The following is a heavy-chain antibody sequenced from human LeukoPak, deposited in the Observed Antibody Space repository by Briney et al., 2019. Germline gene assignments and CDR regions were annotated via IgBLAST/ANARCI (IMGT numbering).Heavy chain of an antibody. CDR3: ARLSGNGYYSDY. V-gene: IGHV5-51*07. D-gene: IGHD1-20*01. Sequence: RGESLKISCKGSGYRFSNFWIGWVHQMPGKGLEWMGIIYPGDSDTRYSPSFQGQVTISADKSISTAYLQWSSLKASDTAMYYCARLSGNGYYSDYWGQGTLVTVSS. CDR2: IYPGDSDT. CDR1: GYRFSNFW. J-gene: IGHJ4*02.